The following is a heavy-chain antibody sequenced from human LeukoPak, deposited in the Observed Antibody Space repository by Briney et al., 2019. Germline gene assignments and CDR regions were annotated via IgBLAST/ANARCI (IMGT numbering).Heavy chain of an antibody. J-gene: IGHJ3*02. CDR3: ARESLGYDAFDI. CDR2: ISSRSGHI. D-gene: IGHD7-27*01. CDR1: GFTFSSYN. V-gene: IGHV3-21*01. Sequence: PGGSLRLSCAASGFTFSSYNMNWVRRPPGKGLEWVSSISSRSGHINYADSVKGRFTISRDNAKNSLYLQMNSLRVEDTAVYYCARESLGYDAFDIWGQGTMVTVSS.